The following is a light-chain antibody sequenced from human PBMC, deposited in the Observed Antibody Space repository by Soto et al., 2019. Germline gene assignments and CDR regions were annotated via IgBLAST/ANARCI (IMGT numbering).Light chain of an antibody. CDR2: DAS. J-gene: IGKJ2*01. V-gene: IGKV1-5*01. CDR3: QQYDSYSPYT. Sequence: DIQMSQSPSTLSASVGDRVTITCRASQSISSWLAWYQQKPGKAPKLLIYDASSLQVGVPSRFSGSGSGTEFTLTISSLQPDDFAPYYCQQYDSYSPYTFGQGTKLEIK. CDR1: QSISSW.